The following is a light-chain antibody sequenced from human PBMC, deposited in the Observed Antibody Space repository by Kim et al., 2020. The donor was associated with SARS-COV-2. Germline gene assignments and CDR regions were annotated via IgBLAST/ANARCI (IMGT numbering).Light chain of an antibody. V-gene: IGKV3-15*01. CDR2: GAS. Sequence: EIVMTQSPATLSVSPGERATLSCRASQSVSNNLAWYQLKPGQAPRLLIYGASTRATGTPARFSASGSGTDFTLTVSSQQSEDFAVYYCHQYNDWPPGDTFGQGTKLEI. J-gene: IGKJ2*01. CDR1: QSVSNN. CDR3: HQYNDWPPGDT.